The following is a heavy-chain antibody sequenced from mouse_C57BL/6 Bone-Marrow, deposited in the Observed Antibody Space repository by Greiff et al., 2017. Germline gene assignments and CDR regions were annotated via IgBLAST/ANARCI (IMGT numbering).Heavy chain of an antibody. Sequence: QVQLKESGSELRSPGASVKLSCKDFDSEVIPIANMRWVRQKPGRGVEWIGGILPSIGRTIYGEKLEDKATLDADTLSNTAYLELNSLTSEDSAIYYCARPPIYYSGSRWYFDVWGTGTTVTVSS. CDR2: ILPSIGRT. CDR3: ARPPIYYSGSRWYFDV. V-gene: IGHV15-2*01. CDR1: DSEVIPIAN. J-gene: IGHJ1*03. D-gene: IGHD1-1*01.